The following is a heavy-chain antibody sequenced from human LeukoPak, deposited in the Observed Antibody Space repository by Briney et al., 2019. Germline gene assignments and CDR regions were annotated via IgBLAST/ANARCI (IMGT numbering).Heavy chain of an antibody. CDR1: GGSIGSYY. J-gene: IGHJ4*02. V-gene: IGHV4-59*01. CDR2: IYYSGST. D-gene: IGHD3-22*01. CDR3: ALKGHYYDSSGYNY. Sequence: PSETLSLTCTVSGGSIGSYYWSWIRQPPGKGLEWIGYIYYSGSTNYNPSLKSRVTISVDTSKNQFSLKLSSVTAADTAVYYCALKGHYYDSSGYNYWGQGTLVTVSS.